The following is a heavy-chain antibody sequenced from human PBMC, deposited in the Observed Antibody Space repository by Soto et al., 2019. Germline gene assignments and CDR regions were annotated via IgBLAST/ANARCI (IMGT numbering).Heavy chain of an antibody. Sequence: GGSLRLSCAASGSISSTYAMGWVRQAPGKGLEWVSTISGSSSGASTYYADSVKGRFTISRDNSKNTLYLQMNSLRAEDTAVYYCATVPHDYGDYNWFDPWGQGTLVTVSS. V-gene: IGHV3-23*01. J-gene: IGHJ5*02. CDR2: ISGSSSGAST. CDR1: GSISSTYA. CDR3: ATVPHDYGDYNWFDP. D-gene: IGHD4-17*01.